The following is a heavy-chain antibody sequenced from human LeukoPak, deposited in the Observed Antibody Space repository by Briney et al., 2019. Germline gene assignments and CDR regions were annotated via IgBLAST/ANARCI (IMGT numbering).Heavy chain of an antibody. V-gene: IGHV3-53*01. J-gene: IGHJ4*02. CDR2: IYSGGST. Sequence: GGSLRLSCAASGFTVSSNYMSWVRQAPGKGLEWVSVIYSGGSTYYADSVKGRFTISRDNSKNTLYLQMNSLRAEDTAVYYCARDPTAAAGRDYWGQGTLVTVSS. CDR1: GFTVSSNY. D-gene: IGHD6-13*01. CDR3: ARDPTAAAGRDY.